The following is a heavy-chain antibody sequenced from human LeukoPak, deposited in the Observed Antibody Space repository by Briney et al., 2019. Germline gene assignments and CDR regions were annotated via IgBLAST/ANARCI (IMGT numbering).Heavy chain of an antibody. CDR2: INPSGGST. Sequence: ASVKVSCKASGYTFTSYYMHWVRQAPGQELGWMGIINPSGGSTSYAQKFQGRVTMTRDTSTSTVYMELSSLRSEDAAVYYCARDFLAVVSHPPNWFDPWGQGTLVTVSS. CDR3: ARDFLAVVSHPPNWFDP. CDR1: GYTFTSYY. V-gene: IGHV1-46*01. D-gene: IGHD4-23*01. J-gene: IGHJ5*02.